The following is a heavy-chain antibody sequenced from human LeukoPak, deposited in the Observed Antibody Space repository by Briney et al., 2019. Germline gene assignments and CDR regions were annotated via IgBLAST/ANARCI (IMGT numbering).Heavy chain of an antibody. Sequence: SETLSLTXTVSGGSISSYYWSWIRQPPGKGLEWIGYIYYSGSTNYNPSLKSRVTISVDTSKNQFSLKLSSVTAADTAVYYCARDGRITYGDWFDPWGQGTLVTVSS. CDR1: GGSISSYY. V-gene: IGHV4-59*01. J-gene: IGHJ5*02. D-gene: IGHD1-14*01. CDR3: ARDGRITYGDWFDP. CDR2: IYYSGST.